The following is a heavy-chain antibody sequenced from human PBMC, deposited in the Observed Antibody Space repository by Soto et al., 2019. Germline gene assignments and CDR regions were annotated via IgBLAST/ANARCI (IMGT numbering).Heavy chain of an antibody. D-gene: IGHD4-17*01. Sequence: QLQLQESGPGLVKPSETLSLTCTVSGGSMSSSGYYWGWIRQPPGKGLEWIGTIYYSGSTYYNPSLKSRVTISVDTSKNQFSLKLSSVTAADTAVYYCARQFSVYGDYGRYFDFWGQGTLVTVSS. CDR1: GGSMSSSGYY. V-gene: IGHV4-39*01. J-gene: IGHJ4*02. CDR3: ARQFSVYGDYGRYFDF. CDR2: IYYSGST.